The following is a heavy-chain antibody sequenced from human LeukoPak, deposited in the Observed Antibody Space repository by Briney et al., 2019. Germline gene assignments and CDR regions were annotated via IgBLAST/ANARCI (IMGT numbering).Heavy chain of an antibody. CDR2: IYNGGTT. CDR1: GFTVSSNY. CDR3: ARDYGDYGRQI. J-gene: IGHJ3*02. V-gene: IGHV3-53*01. Sequence: GGSLRLSCVASGFTVSSNYMNWVRQAPGKGLEWVSFIYNGGTTYYADSVKGRFPISRDNSKNTLYLHMNRLRAEDTAVYYCARDYGDYGRQIWGQGTMVTVSS. D-gene: IGHD4-17*01.